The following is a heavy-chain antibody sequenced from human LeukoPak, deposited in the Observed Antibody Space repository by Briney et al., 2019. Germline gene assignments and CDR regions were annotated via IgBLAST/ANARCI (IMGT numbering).Heavy chain of an antibody. CDR2: ISPNSDDT. CDR3: ARGGFDY. CDR1: GYTFTCYY. Sequence: GASVKVSCKASGYTFTCYYFHWVRQAPGQGLEWMGWISPNSDDTNYAQNFRGRVNMTRDTSINTASMELTRLRSDDTAIYYCARGGFDYWGQGTLVTVSS. J-gene: IGHJ4*02. V-gene: IGHV1-2*02.